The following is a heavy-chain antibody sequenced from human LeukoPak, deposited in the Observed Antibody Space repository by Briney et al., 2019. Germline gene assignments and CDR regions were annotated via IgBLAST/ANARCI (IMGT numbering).Heavy chain of an antibody. CDR1: GGSISSYY. J-gene: IGHJ4*02. CDR3: ARDLGRNAALCYFDY. CDR2: IYYSGST. V-gene: IGHV4-59*01. D-gene: IGHD1-14*01. Sequence: PSETLSLTCTVSGGSISSYYWSWIRQPPGKGLEWIGYIYYSGSTNYNPSLKSRVTISVDTSKNQFSLKLNSVTAADTAVYYCARDLGRNAALCYFDYWGQGTLVTVSS.